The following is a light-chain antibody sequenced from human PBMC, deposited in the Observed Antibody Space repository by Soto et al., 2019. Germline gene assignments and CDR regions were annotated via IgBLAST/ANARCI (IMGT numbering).Light chain of an antibody. CDR3: QQYHSSSHT. Sequence: EIVLTQSPGTLSLSQGERATLSCRASQSVSSSYLAWYQQKPGQAPRLLIYGASSRATGIPDRFSGSGSGTDFTLTISRLEPEDFAVYYCQQYHSSSHTFRQGTK. J-gene: IGKJ1*01. CDR1: QSVSSSY. V-gene: IGKV3-20*01. CDR2: GAS.